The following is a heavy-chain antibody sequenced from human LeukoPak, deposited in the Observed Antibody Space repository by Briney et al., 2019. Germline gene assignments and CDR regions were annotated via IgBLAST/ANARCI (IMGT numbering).Heavy chain of an antibody. CDR3: ARDRFSSGAACFDD. J-gene: IGHJ4*02. D-gene: IGHD6-19*01. CDR2: ISYDGSNA. CDR1: GFTFSSYS. Sequence: GGSLRLSCAASGFTFSSYSMNWVRQAPGKGLEWVAVISYDGSNAYSADSVKGRFTISRDNSKNTLYLQMNSLGGEDTAVYYCARDRFSSGAACFDDWGQGTLVTVSS. V-gene: IGHV3-30*03.